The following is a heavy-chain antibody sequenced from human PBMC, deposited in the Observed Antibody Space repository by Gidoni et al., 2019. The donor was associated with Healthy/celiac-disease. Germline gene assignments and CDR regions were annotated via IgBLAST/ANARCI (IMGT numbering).Heavy chain of an antibody. CDR3: AKGGIAVAGYYFDY. D-gene: IGHD6-19*01. Sequence: EVQLVESGGGLVQPGRSLRLSCAASGFTFADYAMHWVRQAPGKGLEWVSGISWNSGSIGYADSVKGRFTISRDNAKNSLYLQMNSLRAEDTALYYCAKGGIAVAGYYFDYWGQGTLVTVSS. CDR2: ISWNSGSI. J-gene: IGHJ4*02. CDR1: GFTFADYA. V-gene: IGHV3-9*01.